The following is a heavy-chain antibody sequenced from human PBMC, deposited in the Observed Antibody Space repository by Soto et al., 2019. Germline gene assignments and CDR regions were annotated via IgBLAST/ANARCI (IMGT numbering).Heavy chain of an antibody. V-gene: IGHV4-30-4*01. CDR2: IYYSGNT. J-gene: IGHJ6*02. Sequence: SETLSLTCTVSGGSISRGDNYWSWIRQPPGKGLEWIGYIYYSGNTYYNPSLKSRVTISLDTSKNQFSLNLSSVTAADTAVYYCARDGRYNYGTYYYGMDVWGQGTTVTVSS. D-gene: IGHD5-18*01. CDR1: GGSISRGDNY. CDR3: ARDGRYNYGTYYYGMDV.